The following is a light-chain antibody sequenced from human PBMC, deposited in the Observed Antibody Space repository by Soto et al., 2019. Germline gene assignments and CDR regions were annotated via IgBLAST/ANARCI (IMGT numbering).Light chain of an antibody. V-gene: IGKV3-11*01. CDR2: DAS. J-gene: IGKJ4*01. CDR1: QSVDNY. CDR3: QQRSNWPLT. Sequence: EIVLTQSPDTLSLSPGERATLSCRASQSVDNYLAWYQQRPGQAPRLLIYDASNRASGIPARFSGSGSGTDFTLTISSLEPEDFAVYYCQQRSNWPLTFGGGTRVEIK.